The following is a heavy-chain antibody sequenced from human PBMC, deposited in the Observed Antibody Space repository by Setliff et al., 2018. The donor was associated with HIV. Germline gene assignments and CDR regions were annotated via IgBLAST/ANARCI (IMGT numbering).Heavy chain of an antibody. CDR3: ARQWRDQYNSGVSTEYFQH. Sequence: PSETLSLTCAVSAYSISSGYYWGWIRQPPGKGLEWIGGIYHSGSTYYNPSLMSRVTISVDTSKNQFSLKLRSVTAADTAVYYCARQWRDQYNSGVSTEYFQHWGRGTLVTVSS. CDR2: IYHSGST. D-gene: IGHD3-22*01. CDR1: AYSISSGYY. J-gene: IGHJ1*01. V-gene: IGHV4-38-2*01.